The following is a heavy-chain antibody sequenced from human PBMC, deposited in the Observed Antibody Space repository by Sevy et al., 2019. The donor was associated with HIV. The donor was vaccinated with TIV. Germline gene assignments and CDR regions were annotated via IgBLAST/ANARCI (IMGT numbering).Heavy chain of an antibody. CDR1: GSTFSGYY. CDR3: PGQFSGWYNWFDP. J-gene: IGHJ5*02. Sequence: ASVKVSCTTSGSTFSGYYIQWVRQAPGQGPEWMGRINPHSGDTKYAQKFQGRVTMTRDTSIKTAYMELTRLTSDDTAMYYCPGQFSGWYNWFDPWGQGTLVTVSS. D-gene: IGHD6-19*01. V-gene: IGHV1-2*06. CDR2: INPHSGDT.